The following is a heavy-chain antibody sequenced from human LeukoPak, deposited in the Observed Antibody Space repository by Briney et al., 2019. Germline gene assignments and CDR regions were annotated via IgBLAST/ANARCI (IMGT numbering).Heavy chain of an antibody. J-gene: IGHJ5*02. D-gene: IGHD1-26*01. CDR3: ARESLLRGIVGATVSWFDP. V-gene: IGHV3-30-3*01. Sequence: GGSLRLSCAASGFTFSSYAMHWVRQAPGKGLEWVAVISYDGSNKYYADSVKSRFTISRDNSKNTLYLQVNSLRAEDTAVYYCARESLLRGIVGATVSWFDPWGQGTLVTVSS. CDR1: GFTFSSYA. CDR2: ISYDGSNK.